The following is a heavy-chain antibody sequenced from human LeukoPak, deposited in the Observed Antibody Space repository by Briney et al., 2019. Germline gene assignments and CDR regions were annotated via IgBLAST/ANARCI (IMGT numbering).Heavy chain of an antibody. D-gene: IGHD2-2*01. CDR3: AKDLEGYCSSTSCYPGY. J-gene: IGHJ4*02. Sequence: GGSLRLSCTASGFTFTTYWMSWVRQTPGKGLESVANINEDGSGKYYMDSVKGRFTISRDNAKNSVYLQMNSQRAEDTAVYYCAKDLEGYCSSTSCYPGYWGQGTLVTVSS. CDR1: GFTFTTYW. CDR2: INEDGSGK. V-gene: IGHV3-7*01.